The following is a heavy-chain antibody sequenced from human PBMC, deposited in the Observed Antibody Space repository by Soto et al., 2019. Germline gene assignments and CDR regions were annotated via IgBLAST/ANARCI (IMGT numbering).Heavy chain of an antibody. J-gene: IGHJ5*02. Sequence: QVQLQQWGAGLLKPSETLSLTCAVYGGSFSGYYLSWIRQPPGKVLEWIGEINHSGSTNYNPSLMSRITLSVDTPKNQYSLKLSSVTAAVTAVYYCASAAAGTAGTRWFDPWGQGTLVTVSS. CDR1: GGSFSGYY. CDR3: ASAAAGTAGTRWFDP. CDR2: INHSGST. V-gene: IGHV4-34*01. D-gene: IGHD6-13*01.